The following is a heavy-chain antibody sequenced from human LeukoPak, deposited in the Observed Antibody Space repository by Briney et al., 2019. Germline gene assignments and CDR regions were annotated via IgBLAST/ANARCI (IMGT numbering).Heavy chain of an antibody. J-gene: IGHJ4*02. CDR3: ARGRGEDHY. D-gene: IGHD3-10*01. CDR2: ISSSSSYI. CDR1: GFTFSSYS. V-gene: IGHV3-21*01. Sequence: AGGSLRLSCAASGFTFSSYSMNWVRQAPGKGLEWVSSISSSSSYIYYAVSVKGRFTISRDNAKNSLYLQMNSLRAEDTAVYYCARGRGEDHYWGQGTLVTVSS.